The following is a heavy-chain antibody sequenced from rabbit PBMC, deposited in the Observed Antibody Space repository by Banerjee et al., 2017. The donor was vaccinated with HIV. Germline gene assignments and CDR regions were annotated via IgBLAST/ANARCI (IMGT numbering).Heavy chain of an antibody. V-gene: IGHV1S40*01. Sequence: QSLGESGGGLVHPEGSLTLTCKASGIDFSSSYYMFWVRPAPGKGLDWIGCIHTYRGGTAYASWVNGRFTLSKTSSTTVTLQMTSPTAADTATYFCARSDYGSRADLWGQGTLVTVS. J-gene: IGHJ4*01. CDR3: ARSDYGSRADL. CDR2: IHTYRGGT. D-gene: IGHD5-1*01. CDR1: GIDFSSSYY.